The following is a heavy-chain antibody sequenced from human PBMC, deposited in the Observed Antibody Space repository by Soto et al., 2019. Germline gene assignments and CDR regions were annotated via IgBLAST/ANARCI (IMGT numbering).Heavy chain of an antibody. V-gene: IGHV3-9*01. CDR2: ISYNSVVI. CDR1: GFSFDKSG. J-gene: IGHJ3*02. D-gene: IGHD6-19*01. CDR3: TKRVSGFEI. Sequence: DVQLVESGGGLVQPGRSLRLSCAASGFSFDKSGMHWVREIPGKGLEWVSGISYNSVVINYVDSVKGRFTIFRDNAKNSLYLQMNSLRPEDTALYYCTKRVSGFEIWGQGTMVTVSS.